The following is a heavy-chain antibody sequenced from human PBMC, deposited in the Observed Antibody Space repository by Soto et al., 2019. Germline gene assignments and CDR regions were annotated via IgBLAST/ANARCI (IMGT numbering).Heavy chain of an antibody. CDR3: ARVSGSYYRDAFDI. CDR1: GYTFTSYG. CDR2: ISAYNGNT. Sequence: ASVKVSCKASGYTFTSYGISWVRQAPGQGLEWMGWISAYNGNTNYAQKLQGRVTMTTDTSTSTAYMEPRSLRSDDTAVYYCARVSGSYYRDAFDIWGQGTMVTVSS. D-gene: IGHD1-26*01. J-gene: IGHJ3*02. V-gene: IGHV1-18*04.